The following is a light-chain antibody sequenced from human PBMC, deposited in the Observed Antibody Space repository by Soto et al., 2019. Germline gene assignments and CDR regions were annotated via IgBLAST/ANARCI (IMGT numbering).Light chain of an antibody. CDR1: SSDVGGYNY. V-gene: IGLV2-14*01. J-gene: IGLJ2*01. Sequence: QSALTQPASVSGSPGQSITISCTGTSSDVGGYNYVSWYQQHPGKAPKLMIYEVSNRPSGVSNRFSGSKSGNTASLTISGIQAEDEAYYYCTSYTTSSTLVVFGGGTKLTVL. CDR2: EVS. CDR3: TSYTTSSTLVV.